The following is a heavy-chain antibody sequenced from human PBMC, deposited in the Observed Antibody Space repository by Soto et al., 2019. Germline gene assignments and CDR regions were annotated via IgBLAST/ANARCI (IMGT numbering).Heavy chain of an antibody. Sequence: QLQLQESGPGLVKPSETLSLTCTVSGDSISSSYYWGWVRQPPGKGLECIGAIYYTGFTYYNPSLKSRLTISLDTSKNHLSLRLSSVTPADTAIYYCARLPVVVIALGYFDPWGPGTLVTVSS. D-gene: IGHD2-21*01. J-gene: IGHJ5*02. V-gene: IGHV4-39*01. CDR1: GDSISSSYY. CDR3: ARLPVVVIALGYFDP. CDR2: IYYTGFT.